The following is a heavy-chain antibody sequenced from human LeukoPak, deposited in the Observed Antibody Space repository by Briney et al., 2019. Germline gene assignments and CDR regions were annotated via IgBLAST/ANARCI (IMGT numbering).Heavy chain of an antibody. CDR2: IRSKTDGETT. CDR1: GFVFSNAW. V-gene: IGHV3-15*07. D-gene: IGHD1-26*01. Sequence: PGGSLRLSCVASGFVFSNAWMNWVRQAPGKGLEWVGHIRSKTDGETTDYGAPVTGRFTISRDNAKKTLNLQMHSLKIEDTGIYYCTTDPPGAWGRWERLRDYWGQGTLVTVSS. CDR3: TTDPPGAWGRWERLRDY. J-gene: IGHJ4*02.